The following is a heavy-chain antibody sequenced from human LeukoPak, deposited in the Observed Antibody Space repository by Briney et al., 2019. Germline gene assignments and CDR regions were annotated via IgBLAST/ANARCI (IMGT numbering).Heavy chain of an antibody. CDR3: AKDAFRGYSYGYRVSMVWFDQ. D-gene: IGHD5-18*01. V-gene: IGHV3-21*01. Sequence: GGSLRLSCAASGFTFSSYSMNWVRQATGKGLEWVSSISSSSSYIYYADSVKGRFTISRDNAKNSLYLQMNSLRAEDTAVYYCAKDAFRGYSYGYRVSMVWFDQWGQGILVTVSS. CDR2: ISSSSSYI. CDR1: GFTFSSYS. J-gene: IGHJ5*02.